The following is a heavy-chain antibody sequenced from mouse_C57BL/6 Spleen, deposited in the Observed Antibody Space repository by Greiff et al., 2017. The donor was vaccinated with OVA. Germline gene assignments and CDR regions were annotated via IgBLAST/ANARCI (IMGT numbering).Heavy chain of an antibody. J-gene: IGHJ4*01. D-gene: IGHD4-1*01. V-gene: IGHV1-64*01. Sequence: QVQLQQPGAELVKPGASVKLSCKASGYTFTSYWMHWVKQRPGQGLEWIGMIHPNSGSTNYNEKFKSKAPLTVDKSSSTAYMQLSSLTSEDSAVYYCAPSNWDEGYAMDYWGQGTSVTVSS. CDR2: IHPNSGST. CDR1: GYTFTSYW. CDR3: APSNWDEGYAMDY.